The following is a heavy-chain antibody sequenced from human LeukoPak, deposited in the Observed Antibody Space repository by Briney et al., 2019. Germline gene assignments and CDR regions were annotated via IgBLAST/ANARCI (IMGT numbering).Heavy chain of an antibody. CDR2: INHSGST. CDR3: ARLSSGSSSWYDIDY. J-gene: IGHJ4*02. D-gene: IGHD6-13*01. V-gene: IGHV4-34*01. CDR1: GGSFSGYY. Sequence: PSETLSLTCAVYGGSFSGYYWSWIRQPPGKGLEWIGEINHSGSTNYNPSLKSRVTISVDTSKNQFSLKLSSVTAADTAVYYCARLSSGSSSWYDIDYWGQGTPVTVSS.